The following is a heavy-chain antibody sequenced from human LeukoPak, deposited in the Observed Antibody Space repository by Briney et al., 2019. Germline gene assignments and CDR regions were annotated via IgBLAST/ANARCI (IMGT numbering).Heavy chain of an antibody. V-gene: IGHV4-4*02. J-gene: IGHJ4*02. D-gene: IGHD1-26*01. CDR1: GGSISSSNW. CDR2: IYHSGST. CDR3: ARARDGSYYGIDY. Sequence: SGTLPLTCAVSGGSISSSNWWSWVRQPPGKGLEWIGEIYHSGSTNYNPSLKSRVTISVDKSKNQFSLKLSSVTAADTAVYYCARARDGSYYGIDYWGQGTLVTVSS.